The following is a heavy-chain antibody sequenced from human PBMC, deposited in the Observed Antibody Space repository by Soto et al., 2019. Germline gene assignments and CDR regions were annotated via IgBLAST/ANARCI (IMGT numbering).Heavy chain of an antibody. V-gene: IGHV3-48*03. CDR3: ARFYYVGATFDY. D-gene: IGHD1-26*01. CDR1: GFTFSSYE. CDR2: ISSSGSTI. Sequence: GGSLRLSCSASGFTFSSYEMNLVRQAPGKGLEWVSYISSSGSTIYYADSVKGRFTISRDNAKNSLYLQMNSLRAEDTAVYYCARFYYVGATFDYWGQGTLVTVSS. J-gene: IGHJ4*02.